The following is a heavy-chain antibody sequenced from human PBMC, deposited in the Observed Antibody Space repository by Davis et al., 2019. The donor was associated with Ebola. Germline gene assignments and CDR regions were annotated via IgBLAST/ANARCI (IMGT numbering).Heavy chain of an antibody. CDR1: GGSISSSNW. CDR3: AGTDTLNYDFWSGYYMYYFDY. V-gene: IGHV4-4*02. D-gene: IGHD3-3*01. J-gene: IGHJ4*02. Sequence: SETLSLTCAVSGGSISSSNWWSWVRQPPGKGLEWIGEIYHSGSTNYNPSLKSRVTISVDKSKNQFSLKLSSVTAADTAVYYCAGTDTLNYDFWSGYYMYYFDYWGQGTLVTVSS. CDR2: IYHSGST.